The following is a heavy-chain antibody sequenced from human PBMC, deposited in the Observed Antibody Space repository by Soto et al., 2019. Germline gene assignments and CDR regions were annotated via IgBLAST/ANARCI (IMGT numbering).Heavy chain of an antibody. CDR2: IYYSRST. Sequence: PSETLSLTCTVSGGSISSSSYYWGWIRQPPGKGLEWIGSIYYSRSTYYNPSLKSRVTISVDTSKNQFSLKLSSVTAADTAVYYCARHAQAEGYISYNWFDPWGQGTLVTVSS. CDR1: GGSISSSSYY. J-gene: IGHJ5*02. CDR3: ARHAQAEGYISYNWFDP. V-gene: IGHV4-39*01. D-gene: IGHD6-13*01.